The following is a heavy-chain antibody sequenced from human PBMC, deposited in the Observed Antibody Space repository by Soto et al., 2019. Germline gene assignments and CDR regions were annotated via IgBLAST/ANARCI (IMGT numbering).Heavy chain of an antibody. CDR2: IYHSGST. J-gene: IGHJ5*02. Sequence: SETLSLTCAVSGGSISSGGYSWSWIRQPPGKGLEWIGYIYHSGSTYYNPSLKSRVTISVDRSKNQFSLKLSSVTAAHTAVYYCARVPGPWGQGTLVTVAS. CDR3: ARVPGP. V-gene: IGHV4-30-2*01. CDR1: GGSISSGGYS.